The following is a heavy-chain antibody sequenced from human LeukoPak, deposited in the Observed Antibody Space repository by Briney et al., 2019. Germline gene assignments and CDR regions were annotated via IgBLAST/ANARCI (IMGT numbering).Heavy chain of an antibody. Sequence: GASVKVSCKASGYTFTSYGISWVRQAPGQGLEWMGWISAYNGNTNYAQKLQGRVTMTTDTSTSTAYMELSSLRSEDTAVYYCAQEWELNGGQDQHWGQGTLVTVSS. CDR2: ISAYNGNT. V-gene: IGHV1-18*01. CDR1: GYTFTSYG. J-gene: IGHJ1*01. CDR3: AQEWELNGGQDQH. D-gene: IGHD1-26*01.